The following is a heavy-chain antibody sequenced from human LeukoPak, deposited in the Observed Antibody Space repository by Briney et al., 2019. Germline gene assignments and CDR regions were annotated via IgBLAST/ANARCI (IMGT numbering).Heavy chain of an antibody. CDR3: AKGSRGSGSYYIFDY. CDR1: GFTFSSYA. J-gene: IGHJ4*02. Sequence: GGPLRLSCAASGFTFSSYAMSWVRQAPGKGLEWVSAISGSGGSTYYADSVKGRFTISRDNSKNTLYLQMNSLRAEDTAVYYCAKGSRGSGSYYIFDYWGQGTLVTVSS. V-gene: IGHV3-23*01. CDR2: ISGSGGST. D-gene: IGHD3-10*01.